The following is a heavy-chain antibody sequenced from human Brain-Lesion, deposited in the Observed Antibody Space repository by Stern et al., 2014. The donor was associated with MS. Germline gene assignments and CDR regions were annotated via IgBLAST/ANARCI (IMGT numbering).Heavy chain of an antibody. J-gene: IGHJ6*02. D-gene: IGHD2-2*01. Sequence: QLQLQESGPGLVKPSPTLSLSCTVSGGSISSGGYYWSWIRQPAGQGLEWLGRIFNSGRTSYNPSLKSRAPISIDTSKTQFSLRLNSMTAADTAVYYCARGRVVPGFQYYATDVWGQGTTVIVSS. CDR1: GGSISSGGYY. CDR3: ARGRVVPGFQYYATDV. CDR2: IFNSGRT. V-gene: IGHV4-61*02.